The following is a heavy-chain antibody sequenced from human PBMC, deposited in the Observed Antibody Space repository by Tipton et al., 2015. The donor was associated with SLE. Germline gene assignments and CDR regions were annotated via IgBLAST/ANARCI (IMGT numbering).Heavy chain of an antibody. V-gene: IGHV4-31*03. D-gene: IGHD6-19*01. Sequence: TLSLTCTVSGASISSGGYQWYWIRQYPGKGLEWIGYVYSSGNTYYNPSLQSRLTISVDTSRNQFSLKLSSVTAADTAVYYCARWQWLAYFDFWGQGTLVTVSS. CDR3: ARWQWLAYFDF. J-gene: IGHJ4*02. CDR2: VYSSGNT. CDR1: GASISSGGYQ.